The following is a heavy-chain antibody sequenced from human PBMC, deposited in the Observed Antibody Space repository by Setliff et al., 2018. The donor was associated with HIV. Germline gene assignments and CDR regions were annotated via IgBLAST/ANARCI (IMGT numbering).Heavy chain of an antibody. CDR3: ARHYDILTGYYFFDY. V-gene: IGHV4-59*05. Sequence: SETLSLTCTVSGGSISSYYWSWIRQPPGKGLEWIGSIYYSGSTYYNPSLKSRVTISVDTSKNQFSLKLSSVTAADTAVYYCARHYDILTGYYFFDYWGQGTLVTVSS. D-gene: IGHD3-9*01. J-gene: IGHJ4*02. CDR2: IYYSGST. CDR1: GGSISSYY.